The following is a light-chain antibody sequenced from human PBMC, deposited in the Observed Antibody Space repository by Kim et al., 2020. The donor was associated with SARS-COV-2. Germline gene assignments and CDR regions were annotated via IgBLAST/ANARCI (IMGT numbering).Light chain of an antibody. CDR1: SSDVGSYNL. CDR3: CSYAGSTTYA. J-gene: IGLJ1*01. V-gene: IGLV2-23*01. CDR2: EGS. Sequence: QSALTQPASVSGSPGQSITITCTGTSSDVGSYNLVSWYQQHPGKAPKLMIYEGSKRPSGVSNRFSGSKSGNTASLTISGLQAGDEADYYCCSYAGSTTYAFGPGTKV.